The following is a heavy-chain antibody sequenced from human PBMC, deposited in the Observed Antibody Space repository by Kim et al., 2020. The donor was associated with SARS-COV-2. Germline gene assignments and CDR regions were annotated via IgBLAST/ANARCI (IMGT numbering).Heavy chain of an antibody. CDR3: AKGRSGSPPAALNY. Sequence: GGSLRLSCAASGFTFSSYAMTWVRQAPGKGLQWVSTISGSGSDTYYADSVKGRFTISKDTSENTLYLQMNSLRDEDTAVYYCAKGRSGSPPAALNYWGQGALRTVSS. J-gene: IGHJ4*02. D-gene: IGHD1-26*01. CDR2: ISGSGSDT. V-gene: IGHV3-23*01. CDR1: GFTFSSYA.